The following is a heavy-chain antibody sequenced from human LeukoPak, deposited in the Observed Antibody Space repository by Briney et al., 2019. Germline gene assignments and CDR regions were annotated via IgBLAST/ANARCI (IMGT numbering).Heavy chain of an antibody. CDR3: AKTIPYWYFDL. V-gene: IGHV3-23*01. J-gene: IGHJ2*01. Sequence: GGSLRLSCAASGFAFSSYDMSWVRQAPGKGLEWVSAIGGDSGTTYADSVKGRFTISRENSKYTVHLQMNSLRAEDTAIYYCAKTIPYWYFDLWGRGTLVTVSS. CDR2: IGGDSGTT. D-gene: IGHD5-24*01. CDR1: GFAFSSYD.